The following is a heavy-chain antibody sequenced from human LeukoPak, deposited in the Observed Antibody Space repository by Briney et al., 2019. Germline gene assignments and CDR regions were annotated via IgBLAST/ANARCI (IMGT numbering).Heavy chain of an antibody. CDR2: IYTSGST. CDR3: ARDRDGYDEGDAFDI. V-gene: IGHV4-4*07. J-gene: IGHJ3*02. Sequence: SETLSLTCTVSGGSISSYYWSWIRQPAGKGLEWIGRIYTSGSTNDNTSLKSRVTMSVDTSKNQFSLKLSSVTAADTAVYYCARDRDGYDEGDAFDIWGQGTMVTVSS. CDR1: GGSISSYY. D-gene: IGHD5-12*01.